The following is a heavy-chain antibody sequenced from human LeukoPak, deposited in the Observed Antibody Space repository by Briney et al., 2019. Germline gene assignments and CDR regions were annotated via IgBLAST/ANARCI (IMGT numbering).Heavy chain of an antibody. D-gene: IGHD3-10*01. CDR2: IYYSGST. Sequence: SETLSLTCTVPGGSISSSSYYWGWIRQPPGKGLEWIGSIYYSGSTYYNPSLKSRVTISVDTSKNQFSLKLSSVTAADTAVYYCARGPHSGSYQYFQHWGQGTLVTVSS. CDR3: ARGPHSGSYQYFQH. J-gene: IGHJ1*01. CDR1: GGSISSSSYY. V-gene: IGHV4-39*01.